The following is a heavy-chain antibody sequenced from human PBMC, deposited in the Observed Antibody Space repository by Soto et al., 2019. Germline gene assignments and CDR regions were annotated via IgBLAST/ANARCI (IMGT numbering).Heavy chain of an antibody. CDR1: GVSISTSNW. Sequence: QVQLQESGPGLVKPSGTLSLTCAVSGVSISTSNWWGWVRQSPGKGLEWIGDMLHSGATNYNPSLKSRVTISVDKAKNQFSLKLNSVTAADTAVYYCAKSVGWYEIDSWGQGTLVIVSS. CDR2: MLHSGAT. D-gene: IGHD6-19*01. J-gene: IGHJ4*02. CDR3: AKSVGWYEIDS. V-gene: IGHV4-4*02.